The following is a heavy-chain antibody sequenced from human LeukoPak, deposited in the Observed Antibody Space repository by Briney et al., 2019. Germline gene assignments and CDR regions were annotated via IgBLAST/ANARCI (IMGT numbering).Heavy chain of an antibody. J-gene: IGHJ4*02. D-gene: IGHD2-15*01. CDR1: GFSFSSFA. CDR2: IYGGGTNT. Sequence: GGSLRLSCAGSGFSFSSFAMTWVRQAPGKGLEWVSTIYGGGTNTFYADSVKGRFTISRDDSKNMQFLEMDSLRPEDTAVYFCAKRISEGAGIYFDSWGQGTLVTVSS. V-gene: IGHV3-23*01. CDR3: AKRISEGAGIYFDS.